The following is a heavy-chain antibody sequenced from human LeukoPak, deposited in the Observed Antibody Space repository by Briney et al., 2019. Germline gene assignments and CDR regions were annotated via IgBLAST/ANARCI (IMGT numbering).Heavy chain of an antibody. CDR3: ARVGRSVVVASDWYFDL. CDR2: IIPIFGTA. CDR1: GGTFSSYA. J-gene: IGHJ2*01. D-gene: IGHD2-15*01. V-gene: IGHV1-69*13. Sequence: SVKVSCKASGGTFSSYAISWVRQAPGQGLEWMGGIIPIFGTANYAQKFQGRVTITADESTSTAYMELSSLRSEDTAVYYCARVGRSVVVASDWYFDLWGRGTLVTVSS.